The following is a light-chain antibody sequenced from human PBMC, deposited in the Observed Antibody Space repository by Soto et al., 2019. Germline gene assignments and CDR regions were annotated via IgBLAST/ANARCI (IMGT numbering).Light chain of an antibody. CDR2: GAS. CDR3: QRYGSSPPFT. Sequence: EIVLTQSPGTLSLSPGERATLSCRASQRISSRYLAWYQQKPGQAPRLLISGASTRATGIPDRFSGSGSGTDSTLTISRLESEDVAVYFCQRYGSSPPFTFGQGTK. V-gene: IGKV3-20*01. J-gene: IGKJ2*01. CDR1: QRISSRY.